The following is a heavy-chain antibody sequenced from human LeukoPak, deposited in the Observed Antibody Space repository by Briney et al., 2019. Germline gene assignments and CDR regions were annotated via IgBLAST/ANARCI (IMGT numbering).Heavy chain of an antibody. J-gene: IGHJ6*02. D-gene: IGHD6-13*01. V-gene: IGHV3-7*05. CDR1: GFTLSNYW. CDR2: IKQDESEK. CDR3: ARDPYSSTWSYGMDI. Sequence: GGSLRLSCTASGFTLSNYWMSWVRQPAEKGLEWVANIKQDESEKVYVDSVKGRFTISRDNAKSSLYLQMSGLRADDTAVYYCARDPYSSTWSYGMDIWGQGTTVTVSS.